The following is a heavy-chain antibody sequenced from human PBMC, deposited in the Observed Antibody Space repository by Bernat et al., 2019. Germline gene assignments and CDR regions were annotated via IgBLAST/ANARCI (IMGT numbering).Heavy chain of an antibody. CDR2: IRSKAHSYAT. CDR1: GFTFSGSA. Sequence: EVQLVESGGGLVQPGGSLKLSCSASGFTFSGSAMHWVRQASGKGLEWVGGIRSKAHSYATAYAASVKGRFTISRDDSKNTAYLQMNSLKTEDTAVYYCTRRFDYWGQGTLVTVSS. CDR3: TRRFDY. V-gene: IGHV3-73*02. J-gene: IGHJ4*02.